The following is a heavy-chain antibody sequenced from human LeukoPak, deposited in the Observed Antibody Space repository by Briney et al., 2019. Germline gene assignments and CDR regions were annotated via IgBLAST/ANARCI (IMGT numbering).Heavy chain of an antibody. J-gene: IGHJ5*02. CDR3: ARGRGWFGELRKRWFDP. V-gene: IGHV4-34*01. CDR2: VKYTGST. D-gene: IGHD3-10*01. Sequence: KPSETLSLTCAVYGGSFSGYYWTWIRQTPGKGLEWIGEVKYTGSTNCNPSLKSRVTISVDMSKNQFFLMLTSVTAADTAVYYCARGRGWFGELRKRWFDPWGQGTPVAVSS. CDR1: GGSFSGYY.